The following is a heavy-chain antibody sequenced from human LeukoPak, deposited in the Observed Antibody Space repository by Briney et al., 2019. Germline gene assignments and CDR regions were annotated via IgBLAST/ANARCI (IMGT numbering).Heavy chain of an antibody. J-gene: IGHJ5*02. CDR3: SREFEP. CDR1: GFFFSTYW. CDR2: IKHDAIEE. Sequence: GGSLRLSCEASGFFFSTYWMAWVRQAPGKGLEWVASIKHDAIEEHYADSVKGRFTVSRDNGRNSLYLEMKSLRVEDTAVYYCSREFEPWGPGTLVIVSS. V-gene: IGHV3-7*01.